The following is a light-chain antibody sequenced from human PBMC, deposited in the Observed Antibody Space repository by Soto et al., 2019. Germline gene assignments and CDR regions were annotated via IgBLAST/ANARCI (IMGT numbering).Light chain of an antibody. CDR2: DAS. J-gene: IGKJ5*01. Sequence: EIVLTQSPATLSLSPGERATLSCRASQSVSSNLAWYQQKPGQAPRLLIYDASNRGTGIPARFSGSGSGTDFTLTISSLEPEDLAVYYCQQRSNWPPITFGQGTRLEIK. CDR1: QSVSSN. V-gene: IGKV3-11*01. CDR3: QQRSNWPPIT.